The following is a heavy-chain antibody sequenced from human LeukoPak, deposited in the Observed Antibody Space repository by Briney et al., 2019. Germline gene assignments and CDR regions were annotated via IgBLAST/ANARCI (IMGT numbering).Heavy chain of an antibody. CDR2: IRGKANSYAT. V-gene: IGHV3-73*01. CDR3: TRHEGYSYGYGYDY. CDR1: GFTFSGSA. Sequence: GGSLRLSCAASGFTFSGSAMHWVRQASGKGLGWVGRIRGKANSYATAYAASVKGRFTISRDDSKNTAYLQMNSLKTEDTAVYYCTRHEGYSYGYGYDYWGQGTLVTVSS. J-gene: IGHJ4*02. D-gene: IGHD5-18*01.